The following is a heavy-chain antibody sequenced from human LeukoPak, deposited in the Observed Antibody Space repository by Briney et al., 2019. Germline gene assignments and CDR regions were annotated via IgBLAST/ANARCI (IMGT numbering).Heavy chain of an antibody. Sequence: GGSLRLSCAASGFTVSTNYMSWVRQAPGKGLEWVSVIFTGSSSYYADSVKGRFTISRDNSKNTLYLQMNSLRAEDTAVYFCARYYDSSGYYPGASDIWGQGTMVTVSS. CDR3: ARYYDSSGYYPGASDI. CDR2: IFTGSSS. D-gene: IGHD3-22*01. V-gene: IGHV3-66*01. J-gene: IGHJ3*02. CDR1: GFTVSTNY.